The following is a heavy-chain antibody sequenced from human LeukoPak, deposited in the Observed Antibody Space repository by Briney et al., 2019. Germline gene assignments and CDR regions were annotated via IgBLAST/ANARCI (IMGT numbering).Heavy chain of an antibody. J-gene: IGHJ6*02. CDR2: ISSSSTI. D-gene: IGHD6-13*01. V-gene: IGHV3-48*01. CDR3: AREGQQRSFPYYYYYGMDV. CDR1: GFTFSSYS. Sequence: GGSLRLSCAASGFTFSSYSMNWVRQAPGKGLEWVSYISSSSTIYYADSVKGRFTISRDNAKNSLYLQMNSLRAEDTAVYYCAREGQQRSFPYYYYYGMDVWGQGTTVTVSS.